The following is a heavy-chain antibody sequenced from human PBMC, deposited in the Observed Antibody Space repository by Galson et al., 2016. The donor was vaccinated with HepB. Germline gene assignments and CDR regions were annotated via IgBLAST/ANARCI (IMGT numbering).Heavy chain of an antibody. CDR2: LNSDGSET. J-gene: IGHJ6*02. CDR1: GFTFSSYW. D-gene: IGHD3-16*02. V-gene: IGHV3-74*01. CDR3: ARGMRVIVYEIDF. Sequence: SLRLSCAASGFTFSSYWMHWVRQEPGKGLVWVSRLNSDGSETNYADSVKGRFIISRDNAKNTVYLHLNSLGAEDTALYYCARGMRVIVYEIDFWGQGTTVTVSS.